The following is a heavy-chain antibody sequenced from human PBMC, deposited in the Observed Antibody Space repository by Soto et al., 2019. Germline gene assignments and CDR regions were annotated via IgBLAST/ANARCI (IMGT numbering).Heavy chain of an antibody. Sequence: ASETLSLTCAVYGGSFSGYYWSWIRQPPGKGLEWIGEINHSGSTNYNPSLKSRVTISVDTSKNQFSLKLSSVTAADTAVYYCASGAVAGPFYYYYYYGMDVWGQGTTVTVSS. V-gene: IGHV4-34*01. CDR1: GGSFSGYY. J-gene: IGHJ6*02. CDR2: INHSGST. D-gene: IGHD6-19*01. CDR3: ASGAVAGPFYYYYYYGMDV.